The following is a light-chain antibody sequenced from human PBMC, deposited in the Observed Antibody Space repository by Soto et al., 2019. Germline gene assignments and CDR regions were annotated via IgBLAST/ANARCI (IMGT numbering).Light chain of an antibody. CDR1: QSVGRRY. CDR2: DTS. Sequence: IVLTQSPGTLSLSPGERATLSCRASQSVGRRYLAWYQQRPGQPPRLLIYDTSETASDIPDRFSGSGSGTDFTRTIRRLVPDDFAVYYSKYQGTFGEGTKVEIK. J-gene: IGKJ4*01. CDR3: KYQGT. V-gene: IGKV3-20*01.